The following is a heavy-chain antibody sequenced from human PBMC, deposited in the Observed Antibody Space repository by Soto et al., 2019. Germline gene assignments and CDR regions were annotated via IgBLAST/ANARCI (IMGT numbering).Heavy chain of an antibody. Sequence: GGSLRLSCAASGFNFSSYAMSWVRQAPGKGLEWVSAISGSGGSTYYADSVKGRFTISRDNSKNTLYLQMNSLRAEDTAVYYCAKGSLRFLEWLGDYMDVWGKGTTVTVSS. CDR2: ISGSGGST. J-gene: IGHJ6*03. CDR1: GFNFSSYA. CDR3: AKGSLRFLEWLGDYMDV. D-gene: IGHD3-3*01. V-gene: IGHV3-23*01.